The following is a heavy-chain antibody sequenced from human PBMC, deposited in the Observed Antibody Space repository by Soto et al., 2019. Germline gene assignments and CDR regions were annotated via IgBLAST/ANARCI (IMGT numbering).Heavy chain of an antibody. J-gene: IGHJ3*02. Sequence: QVQLQESGPGLVKPSGTLSLTCAVSGGSISSSNWWSWVRQPPGKGLEWIGEIYHSGSTNYNPSLKSRVTRSVDKSKNQFSLKLSSVTAADAAVYYCARAKNYYDSSGYYGDGCDIWGQGTMVTVSS. CDR1: GGSISSSNW. D-gene: IGHD3-22*01. CDR3: ARAKNYYDSSGYYGDGCDI. V-gene: IGHV4-4*02. CDR2: IYHSGST.